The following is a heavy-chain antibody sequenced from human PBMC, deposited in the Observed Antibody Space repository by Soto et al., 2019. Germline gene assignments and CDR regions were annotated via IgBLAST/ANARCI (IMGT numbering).Heavy chain of an antibody. J-gene: IGHJ6*02. Sequence: DVQLLESGGGLVQPGGSLRLSCAASGFTFNTHAMGWVRQAPGKGLEWVSGISSAGGDTYYADSVKGRFTISRDNSKNTLYLQMNSLRAEDTAVYYCARDKDYYGMDVWGQGTTVTVSS. V-gene: IGHV3-23*01. CDR1: GFTFNTHA. CDR3: ARDKDYYGMDV. CDR2: ISSAGGDT.